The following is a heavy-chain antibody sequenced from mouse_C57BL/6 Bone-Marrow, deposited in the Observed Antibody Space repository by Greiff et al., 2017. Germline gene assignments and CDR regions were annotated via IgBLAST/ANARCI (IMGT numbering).Heavy chain of an antibody. CDR1: GYTFTSYW. V-gene: IGHV1-7*01. CDR3: ARESYDGSGYRCAY. Sequence: QVQLQQSGAELAKPGASVKLSCKASGYTFTSYWMHWVKQRPGQGLEWIGYINPSSGYTKYNQKFKGKATLTADKSSSTAYMQLSSLTYEDSAVYYCARESYDGSGYRCAYWGQGTLVTVSA. CDR2: INPSSGYT. D-gene: IGHD1-1*01. J-gene: IGHJ3*01.